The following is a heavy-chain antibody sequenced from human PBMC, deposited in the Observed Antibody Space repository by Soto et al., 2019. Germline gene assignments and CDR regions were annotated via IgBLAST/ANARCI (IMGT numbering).Heavy chain of an antibody. D-gene: IGHD2-15*01. CDR3: AKGGGGPDY. CDR1: GFTFSSYG. Sequence: QVQLVESGGGVVQPGRSLRLSCVASGFTFSSYGMHWVRQAPGKGLEWVAVISYDGSNKYYADSVKGRFTISRDNSKNTLYLQMNSLRAEDTAVYYCAKGGGGPDYWGQGTLVTVSS. J-gene: IGHJ4*02. CDR2: ISYDGSNK. V-gene: IGHV3-30*18.